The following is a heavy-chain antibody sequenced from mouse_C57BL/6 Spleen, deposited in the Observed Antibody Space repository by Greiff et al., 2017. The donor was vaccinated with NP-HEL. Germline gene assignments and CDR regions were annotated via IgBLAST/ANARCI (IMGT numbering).Heavy chain of an antibody. D-gene: IGHD1-1*01. Sequence: EVQRVESGGGLVQPGGSLKLSCAASGFTFSDYYMYWVRQTPEKRLEWVAYISNGGGSTYYPDTVKGRFTISRDNAKNTLYLQMSRLKSEDTAMYYCARQYYGKADWYFDVWGTGTTVTVSS. CDR2: ISNGGGST. CDR3: ARQYYGKADWYFDV. V-gene: IGHV5-12*01. J-gene: IGHJ1*03. CDR1: GFTFSDYY.